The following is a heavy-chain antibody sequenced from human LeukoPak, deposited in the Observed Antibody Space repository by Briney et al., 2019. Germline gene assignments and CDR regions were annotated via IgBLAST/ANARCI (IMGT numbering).Heavy chain of an antibody. J-gene: IGHJ4*02. CDR1: GFTFSSYS. V-gene: IGHV3-21*01. Sequence: GGSLRLSCAASGFTFSSYSMNWVRQAPGKGLEWVSSISSSSSSYIYYADSVKGRFTISRDNAKNSLYLRMNSLRAEDTAVYYCAGDESGYYFDYWGQGTLVTVSS. CDR3: AGDESGYYFDY. D-gene: IGHD7-27*01. CDR2: ISSSSSSYI.